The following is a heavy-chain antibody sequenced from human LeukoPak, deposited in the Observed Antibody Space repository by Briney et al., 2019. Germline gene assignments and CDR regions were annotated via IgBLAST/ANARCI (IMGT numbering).Heavy chain of an antibody. CDR3: AREPSYFYGSGSYPDY. CDR2: IYTSGST. Sequence: SQTLSLTCTVSGGSISSGSYYWSWIRQPAGKGLEWIGRIYTSGSTNYNPSLKSRVTISVDTSKNQFSLKLSSVTAADTAVYYCAREPSYFYGSGSYPDYWGQGTLVTVSS. D-gene: IGHD3-10*01. CDR1: GGSISSGSYY. J-gene: IGHJ4*02. V-gene: IGHV4-61*02.